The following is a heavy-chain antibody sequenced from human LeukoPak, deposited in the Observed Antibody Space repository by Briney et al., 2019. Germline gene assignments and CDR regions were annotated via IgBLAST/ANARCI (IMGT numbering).Heavy chain of an antibody. J-gene: IGHJ6*02. V-gene: IGHV4-59*01. Sequence: PSETLSLTCTVSGGSISSYYWSWIRQPPGKRPEWNGYNNNTANTNYNPSLKSRVTISVDTSKNQFSLKLSSVTAADTAVYYCARGAGGSSSWYTDYYYYYGMDVWGQGTTVTVSS. CDR2: NNNTANT. D-gene: IGHD6-13*01. CDR1: GGSISSYY. CDR3: ARGAGGSSSWYTDYYYYYGMDV.